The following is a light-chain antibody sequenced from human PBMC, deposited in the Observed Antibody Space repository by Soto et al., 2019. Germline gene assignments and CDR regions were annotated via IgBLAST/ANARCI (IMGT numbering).Light chain of an antibody. Sequence: EIVLTQSPGTLSLSPGERPTLSCRASQNISSSYLAWYQQKPGQAPRLLIYGASSRATGIPDRFSGSGSGTDFTLIINRLEPEDFAAYYCQQYGSSLITFGQGTRLEIK. CDR3: QQYGSSLIT. V-gene: IGKV3-20*01. CDR2: GAS. CDR1: QNISSSY. J-gene: IGKJ5*01.